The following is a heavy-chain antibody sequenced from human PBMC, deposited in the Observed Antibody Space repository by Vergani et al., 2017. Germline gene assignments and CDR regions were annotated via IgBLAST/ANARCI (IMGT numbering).Heavy chain of an antibody. V-gene: IGHV3-30*02. D-gene: IGHD6-19*01. CDR1: GFTFSNYA. J-gene: IGHJ4*02. CDR2: IRYDGSNK. CDR3: AKAHSSGWYRLPDY. Sequence: QVRLVESGGGLIQPGGSLRLSCAASGFTFSNYAMSWVRQTPGRGLEWVAFIRYDGSNKYYADSVKGRFTISRDNSKNTLYLQMNSLRAEDTAVYYCAKAHSSGWYRLPDYWGQGTLVTVSS.